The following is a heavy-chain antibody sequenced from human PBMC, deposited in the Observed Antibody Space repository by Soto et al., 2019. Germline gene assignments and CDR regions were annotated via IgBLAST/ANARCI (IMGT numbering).Heavy chain of an antibody. J-gene: IGHJ4*02. CDR1: GFTFSSYA. V-gene: IGHV3-30-3*01. Sequence: HPGGSLRLSCAASGFTFSSYAMHWVRQAPGKGLEWVAVISYDGSNKYYADSVKGRFTISRDNSKNTLYLQMNSLRAEDTAVYYCARLAAAGEDYYFDYWGQGTLVTVSS. CDR3: ARLAAAGEDYYFDY. CDR2: ISYDGSNK. D-gene: IGHD6-13*01.